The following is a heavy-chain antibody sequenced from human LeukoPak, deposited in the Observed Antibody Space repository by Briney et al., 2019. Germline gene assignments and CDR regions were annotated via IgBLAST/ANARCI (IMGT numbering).Heavy chain of an antibody. Sequence: SVKVSCKASGGTFSSYAISWVRHAPGQGLEWMGKIIPVLGIASYAQKFQGRVTITADKSTSTAYMELSSLRSEDTAAYYCARSNYYDSSGYYRNSLEFDYCGQGTLVTVSS. CDR1: GGTFSSYA. CDR2: IIPVLGIA. J-gene: IGHJ4*02. V-gene: IGHV1-69*04. CDR3: ARSNYYDSSGYYRNSLEFDY. D-gene: IGHD3-22*01.